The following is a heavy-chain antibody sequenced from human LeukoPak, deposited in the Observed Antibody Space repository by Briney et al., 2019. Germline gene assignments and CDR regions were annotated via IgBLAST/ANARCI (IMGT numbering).Heavy chain of an antibody. CDR1: GGSISSSNW. V-gene: IGHV4-4*02. D-gene: IGHD3-22*01. CDR3: ASVGYYDSSGLVDY. J-gene: IGHJ4*02. Sequence: PSETLSLTCAVSGGSISSSNWWSWVRQPPGKGLEWIGEIYHSGSTNYNPSLKSRVTISVDKSKNQFSPKLSSVTAADTAVYYCASVGYYDSSGLVDYWGQGTLVTVSS. CDR2: IYHSGST.